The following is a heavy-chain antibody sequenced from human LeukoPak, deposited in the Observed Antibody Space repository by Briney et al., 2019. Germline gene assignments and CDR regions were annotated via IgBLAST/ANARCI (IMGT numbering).Heavy chain of an antibody. CDR2: IIPVFGTA. J-gene: IGHJ1*01. CDR3: ASGPSRCSSTSCYARLGYFQH. D-gene: IGHD2-2*01. CDR1: GGTFSGYA. Sequence: SVKVSCKASGGTFSGYAISWVRQAPGQGLEWMGGIIPVFGTANYAQKFRGRVTITADESTSTAYMELSSLRSEDTAVYYCASGPSRCSSTSCYARLGYFQHWGQGTLVTVSS. V-gene: IGHV1-69*01.